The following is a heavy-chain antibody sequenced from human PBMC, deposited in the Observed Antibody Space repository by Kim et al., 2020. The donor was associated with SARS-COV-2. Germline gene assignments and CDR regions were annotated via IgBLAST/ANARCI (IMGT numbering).Heavy chain of an antibody. J-gene: IGHJ4*02. V-gene: IGHV3-30*07. Sequence: SVKGRFTISRDNSKNTLYLQMNSLRAEDTAVYYCARDLYYYDSSGYLDYWGQGTLVTVSS. CDR3: ARDLYYYDSSGYLDY. D-gene: IGHD3-22*01.